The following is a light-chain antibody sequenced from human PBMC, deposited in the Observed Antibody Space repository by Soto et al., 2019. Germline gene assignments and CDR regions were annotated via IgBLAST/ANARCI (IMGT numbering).Light chain of an antibody. V-gene: IGKV3-15*01. CDR3: QEYNDWPPLT. Sequence: EIVMTQSPATVSVSPLEIASLSLMASQSVNNNLAWYQQKPGRAPRLLIYGASTRATCVPARFTASGSGTEFTLTISSLQSEDFGIYFCQEYNDWPPLTFGGGTKVDIK. CDR2: GAS. CDR1: QSVNNN. J-gene: IGKJ4*01.